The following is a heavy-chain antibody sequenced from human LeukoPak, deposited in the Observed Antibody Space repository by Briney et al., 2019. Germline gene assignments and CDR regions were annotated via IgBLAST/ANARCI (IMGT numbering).Heavy chain of an antibody. CDR3: ARDRYNWNYAGLDY. J-gene: IGHJ4*02. CDR1: GFTFSSYS. Sequence: GGSLRLSCAASGFTFSSYSMNWVRQAPGKGLEWVSSISSSSSYIYYADSVKGRFTISRDNAKNSLYLQMNSLRAEDTAVYYCARDRYNWNYAGLDYWGQGTLVTVSS. CDR2: ISSSSSYI. D-gene: IGHD1-7*01. V-gene: IGHV3-21*01.